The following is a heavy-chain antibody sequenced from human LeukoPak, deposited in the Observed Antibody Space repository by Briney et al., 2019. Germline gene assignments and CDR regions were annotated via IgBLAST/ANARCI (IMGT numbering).Heavy chain of an antibody. CDR2: IYYSGST. J-gene: IGHJ4*02. V-gene: IGHV4-30-4*01. D-gene: IGHD1-26*01. Sequence: SETLSLTCTVSGGSISSGDYYWSWIRQPPGQGLEWIGYIYYSGSTYYNPSLKSRVTISVDTSKNQFSLKLSSVTAADTAVYYCARLLRYSGSYEDYWGQGTLVTVSS. CDR1: GGSISSGDYY. CDR3: ARLLRYSGSYEDY.